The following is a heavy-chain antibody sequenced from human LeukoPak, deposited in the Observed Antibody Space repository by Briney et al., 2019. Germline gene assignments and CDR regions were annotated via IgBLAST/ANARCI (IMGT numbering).Heavy chain of an antibody. CDR3: AKGSRKRYFDWLLFYFDY. V-gene: IGHV3-23*01. Sequence: GGSLRLSCAASGFTFSTFAMIWVRQPPGKGLEWVSSIFPSGGEIHYADSVRGRFTISRDNSKSTLSLQMNSLRAEDTAIYYCAKGSRKRYFDWLLFYFDYWGQGTLVTVSS. CDR1: GFTFSTFA. CDR2: IFPSGGEI. J-gene: IGHJ4*02. D-gene: IGHD3-9*01.